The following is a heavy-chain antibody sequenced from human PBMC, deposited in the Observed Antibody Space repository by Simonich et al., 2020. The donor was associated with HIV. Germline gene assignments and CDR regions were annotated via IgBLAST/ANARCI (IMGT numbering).Heavy chain of an antibody. CDR1: GGSITNISYF. CDR3: ARRPGIAVAGTGAFDI. V-gene: IGHV4-39*01. D-gene: IGHD6-19*01. J-gene: IGHJ3*02. CDR2: IYYRRNT. Sequence: QLQLHESGPGLVKPSETLSLTCTVSGGSITNISYFWGWIRQPPGKGLEWIGTIYYRRNTYYTASLKSRVTISVDTSKTQFSLKLISVTAADTAVYYCARRPGIAVAGTGAFDIWGQGTMVTVSS.